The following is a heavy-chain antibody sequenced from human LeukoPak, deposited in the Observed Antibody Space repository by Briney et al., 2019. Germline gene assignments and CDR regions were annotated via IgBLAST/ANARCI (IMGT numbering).Heavy chain of an antibody. Sequence: PSETLSLTCTVSGGSISSYYWSWIRQPPGKGLEWIGYIYYSGSTNYNPSLKSRVTISVDTSKNLYFLKLSSVTAADTAVYYCARLIAAAGTYFDYWGQGTLVTVSS. V-gene: IGHV4-59*08. CDR3: ARLIAAAGTYFDY. J-gene: IGHJ4*02. CDR1: GGSISSYY. CDR2: IYYSGST. D-gene: IGHD6-13*01.